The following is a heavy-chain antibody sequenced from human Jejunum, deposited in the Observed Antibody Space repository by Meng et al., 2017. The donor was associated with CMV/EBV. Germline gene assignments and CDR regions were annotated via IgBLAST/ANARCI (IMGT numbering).Heavy chain of an antibody. Sequence: VEVFESGGGLVQPGGSLRLSCAASGFSFNTYALTWVRQAPGKGLEWVSRITASGYSTYYADSVQGRFTISRDNSKNTVYLQMNSLRVEDTAVYYCAKDPYGSGSYPPDYWGQGTLVTVSS. CDR2: ITASGYST. J-gene: IGHJ4*02. CDR3: AKDPYGSGSYPPDY. D-gene: IGHD3-10*01. CDR1: GFSFNTYA. V-gene: IGHV3-23*01.